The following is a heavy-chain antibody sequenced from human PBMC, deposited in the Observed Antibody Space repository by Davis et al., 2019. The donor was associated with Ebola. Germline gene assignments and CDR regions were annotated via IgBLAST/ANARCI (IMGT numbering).Heavy chain of an antibody. CDR3: ARDRGMVRGVGFDY. D-gene: IGHD3-10*01. V-gene: IGHV4-39*02. CDR1: GGSISSYY. J-gene: IGHJ4*02. CDR2: IYYSGST. Sequence: MPSETLSLTCTVSGGSISSYYWGWIRQPPGKGLEWIGSIYYSGSTYYNPSLKSRVTISVDTSKNQFSLKLSSVTAADTAVYYCARDRGMVRGVGFDYWGQGTLVTVSS.